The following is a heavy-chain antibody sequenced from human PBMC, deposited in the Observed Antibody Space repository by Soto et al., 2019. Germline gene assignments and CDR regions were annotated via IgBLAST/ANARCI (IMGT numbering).Heavy chain of an antibody. CDR2: IIPIFGTA. D-gene: IGHD1-26*01. CDR3: ARDGVGSYYFAGDYSFDI. J-gene: IGHJ3*02. Sequence: QVQLVQSGAEVKKPGSSVKVSCKASGGTFSSYAISWVRQAPGQGLEWMGGIIPIFGTANYAQKFQGRVTITADESTRTAYMEVSSLGSEDAAVYYCARDGVGSYYFAGDYSFDIWGQVTMVTVSS. V-gene: IGHV1-69*12. CDR1: GGTFSSYA.